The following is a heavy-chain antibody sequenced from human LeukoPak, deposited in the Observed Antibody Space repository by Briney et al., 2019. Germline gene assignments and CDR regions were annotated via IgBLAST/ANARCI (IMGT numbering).Heavy chain of an antibody. J-gene: IGHJ4*02. CDR3: ARDEQVLLWFGESTPAGHFDY. CDR2: ISYDGSNK. V-gene: IGHV3-30*04. CDR1: GFTFSSYA. Sequence: GGSLRLSCAASGFTFSSYAMHWVRQAPGKGLEWVAVISYDGSNKYYADSVKGRFTISRDNSKNTLYLQMNSLRAEDTAVYYCARDEQVLLWFGESTPAGHFDYWGQGTLVTVSS. D-gene: IGHD3-10*01.